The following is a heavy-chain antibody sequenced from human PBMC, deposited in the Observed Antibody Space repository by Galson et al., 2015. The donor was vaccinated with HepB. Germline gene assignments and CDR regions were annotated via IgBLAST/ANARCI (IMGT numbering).Heavy chain of an antibody. D-gene: IGHD3-22*01. CDR3: AREDSSGYLDFDY. CDR1: GYTFTGYY. CDR2: INSNNGGT. J-gene: IGHJ4*02. V-gene: IGHV1-2*06. Sequence: SVKVSCKASGYTFTGYYMHWVRQAPGQGLEWMGRINSNNGGTNYAQKFQGRVTMTRDTSISTAYMELSRLRSDDTAVYYCAREDSSGYLDFDYWGQGTLVTVSS.